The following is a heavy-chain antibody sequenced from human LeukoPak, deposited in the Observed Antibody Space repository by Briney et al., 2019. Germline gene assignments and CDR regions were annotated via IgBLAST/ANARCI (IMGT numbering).Heavy chain of an antibody. CDR1: GFTVSSNY. Sequence: PGGSLRLSCAASGFTVSSNYMSWVRQAPGKGLEWVSVIYSGGCTYYADSVEGRFTISRDNAKNSLYLQMNSLRAEDTAVYYCAREGGDYHNGYWGQGTLVTVSS. J-gene: IGHJ4*02. CDR3: AREGGDYHNGY. CDR2: IYSGGCT. D-gene: IGHD5-12*01. V-gene: IGHV3-53*01.